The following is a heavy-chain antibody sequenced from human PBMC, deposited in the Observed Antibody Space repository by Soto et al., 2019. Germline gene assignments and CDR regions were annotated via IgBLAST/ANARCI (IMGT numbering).Heavy chain of an antibody. J-gene: IGHJ4*02. D-gene: IGHD3-9*01. CDR2: IYYSGST. V-gene: IGHV4-30-4*01. Sequence: SETLSLTCTVSGGSISSGDYYWSWIRQPPGKGLEWIGYIYYSGSTYYNPSLKSRVTISVDTSKNQFSLKLSSVTAADTAVYYCARAWYYDILTGYNTPLDYWGQGTLVTVSS. CDR3: ARAWYYDILTGYNTPLDY. CDR1: GGSISSGDYY.